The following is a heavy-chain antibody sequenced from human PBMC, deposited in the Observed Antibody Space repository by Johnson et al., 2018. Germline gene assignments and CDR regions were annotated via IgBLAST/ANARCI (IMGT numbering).Heavy chain of an antibody. V-gene: IGHV3-30*03. Sequence: QVQLVESGGGLVQXGGSLRLSCAASGFTFSNYAMNWVRQAPGKGLEWVAVIAYDGSNKYYADSVKGRFTISSDNSKNTLYLQRNRRRAEDTAVYYCARAWRDAFDIWGQGTMVTVSS. CDR1: GFTFSNYA. J-gene: IGHJ3*02. CDR3: ARAWRDAFDI. D-gene: IGHD5-12*01. CDR2: IAYDGSNK.